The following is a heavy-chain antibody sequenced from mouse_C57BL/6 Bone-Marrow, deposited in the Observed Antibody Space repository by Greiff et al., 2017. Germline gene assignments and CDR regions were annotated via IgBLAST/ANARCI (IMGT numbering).Heavy chain of an antibody. V-gene: IGHV1-63*01. CDR3: ARSGYPVPFDD. D-gene: IGHD1-2*01. CDR2: IYPGGGYT. CDR1: GYTFTNYW. J-gene: IGHJ2*01. Sequence: VQLVESGAELVRPGTSVKMSCKASGYTFTNYWIGWAKQRPGHGLEWIGDIYPGGGYTNYNEKFKGKATLTADKSSSTAYMQFSSLTSEDSAIYYCARSGYPVPFDDWGQGTTLTVSS.